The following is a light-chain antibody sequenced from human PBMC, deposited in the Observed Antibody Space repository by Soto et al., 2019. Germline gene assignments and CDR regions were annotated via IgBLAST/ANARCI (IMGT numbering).Light chain of an antibody. J-gene: IGKJ5*01. CDR2: GAS. CDR1: QSVSSNY. V-gene: IGKV3-20*01. CDR3: LQYGSSPHT. Sequence: EIVLTQSPGTLSLSPGEIASLCCRASQSVSSNYLAWFQKKPGQSPRLIISGASNSASDIPDRFSGSWSWTDCNLTISRLEPEDVAVYYCLQYGSSPHTLGQGTRLEIK.